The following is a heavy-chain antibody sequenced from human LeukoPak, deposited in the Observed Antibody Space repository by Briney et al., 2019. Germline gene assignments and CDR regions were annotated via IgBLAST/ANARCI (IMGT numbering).Heavy chain of an antibody. D-gene: IGHD5-18*01. CDR3: AKDRYSYAFEYSDS. V-gene: IGHV3-30*18. CDR2: ISNDGSKK. CDR1: GFTFSSYG. J-gene: IGHJ4*02. Sequence: GGSLRLSCEASGFTFSSYGMHWVRQAPGKGLDCVAVISNDGSKKYYADSVKGRFTISRDNSKNTLSLQVSSLRTEDTAVYYCAKDRYSYAFEYSDSWGQGTLVTVSS.